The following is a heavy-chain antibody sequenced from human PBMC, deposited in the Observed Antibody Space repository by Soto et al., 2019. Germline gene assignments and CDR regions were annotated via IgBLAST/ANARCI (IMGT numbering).Heavy chain of an antibody. J-gene: IGHJ4*02. D-gene: IGHD2-2*01. Sequence: VGSLRLSCQASGFTFKNYNMNWVRPAPGEGLEWVSHISSSGTTTYYADSVRGRFTISRDNAKNSLYLQMNSLRVEDRAVFYCARGFCSGSSCTGTYWGQGTLVTVSS. CDR2: ISSSGTTT. CDR1: GFTFKNYN. V-gene: IGHV3-48*01. CDR3: ARGFCSGSSCTGTY.